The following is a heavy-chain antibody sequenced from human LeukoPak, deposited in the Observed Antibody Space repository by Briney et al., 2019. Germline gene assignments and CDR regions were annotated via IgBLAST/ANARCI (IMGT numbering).Heavy chain of an antibody. CDR2: ICPTGSDR. Sequence: PVGSLRLSCTASGLTFSTSGFNWVRQAPGKGLEWVASICPTGSDRYHAVSLKGRFTISRDNANNFLYLQMNSLRAEDTAVYYCATETNGRHYDYWGQGTLLTVSS. J-gene: IGHJ4*02. CDR1: GLTFSTSG. CDR3: ATETNGRHYDY. V-gene: IGHV3-21*06. D-gene: IGHD1-14*01.